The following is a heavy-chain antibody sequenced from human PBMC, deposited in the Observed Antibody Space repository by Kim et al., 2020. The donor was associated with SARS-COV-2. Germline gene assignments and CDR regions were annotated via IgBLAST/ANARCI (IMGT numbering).Heavy chain of an antibody. CDR3: ARVRDTMIVVVISAGAFDI. Sequence: SRVTISVDTSKNQFSLKLSAVTAADTAVYYCARVRDTMIVVVISAGAFDIWGQGTMVTVSS. J-gene: IGHJ3*02. D-gene: IGHD3-22*01. V-gene: IGHV4-31*02.